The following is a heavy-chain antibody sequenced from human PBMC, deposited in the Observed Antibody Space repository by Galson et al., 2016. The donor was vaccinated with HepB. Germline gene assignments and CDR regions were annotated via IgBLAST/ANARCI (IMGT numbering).Heavy chain of an antibody. Sequence: SLRLSCAASGFIFTAYPIHWVRQAPGKGLEWVAVISYDGTNKYYADSVKGRFTISRDNSKNTLYLQMSRLRPEDTAVYYCARGDGDYDFSGPNYYGMDVWGQGTTVTVSS. CDR1: GFIFTAYP. CDR3: ARGDGDYDFSGPNYYGMDV. V-gene: IGHV3-30*04. CDR2: ISYDGTNK. J-gene: IGHJ6*02. D-gene: IGHD3-3*01.